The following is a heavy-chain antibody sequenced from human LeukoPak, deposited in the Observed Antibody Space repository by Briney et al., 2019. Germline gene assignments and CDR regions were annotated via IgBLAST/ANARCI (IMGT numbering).Heavy chain of an antibody. CDR1: GGSISSSSYY. D-gene: IGHD5-18*01. CDR2: IYYSGST. V-gene: IGHV4-39*07. J-gene: IGHJ4*02. Sequence: PSETLSLTCTVSGGSISSSSYYWGWIRQPPGKGLEWIGSIYYSGSTNYNPSLKSRVTISVDTSKNQFSLKLSSVTAADTAVYYCARVDTVMGEIDYWGQGTLVTVSS. CDR3: ARVDTVMGEIDY.